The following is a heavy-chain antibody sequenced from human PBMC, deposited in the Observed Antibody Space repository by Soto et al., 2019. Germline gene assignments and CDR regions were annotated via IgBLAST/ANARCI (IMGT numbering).Heavy chain of an antibody. J-gene: IGHJ3*02. CDR3: ARDCSGGSCPSEGAFDI. CDR2: ISSSSSYI. V-gene: IGHV3-21*01. CDR1: GFTFSSYS. D-gene: IGHD2-15*01. Sequence: GGSLRLSCAASGFTFSSYSMNWVRQAPGKGLEWVSSISSSSSYIYYADSVKGRFTISRDNAKNSLYLQMNSLRAEDTAVYYCARDCSGGSCPSEGAFDIWGQGTMVTVSS.